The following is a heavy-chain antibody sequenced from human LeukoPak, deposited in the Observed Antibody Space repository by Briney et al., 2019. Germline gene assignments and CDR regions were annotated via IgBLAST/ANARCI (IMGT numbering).Heavy chain of an antibody. V-gene: IGHV4-4*07. CDR2: IYTSGST. CDR3: AREFTIFGVGGAFDI. CDR1: GGSISSYY. J-gene: IGHJ3*02. Sequence: SETLSLTCTVSGGSISSYYWSWIRQPAGKGLEWIGRIYTSGSTNYNPSLKSRVTISVDTSKNQFSLKLSSVTAADTAVYYCAREFTIFGVGGAFDIWGQGTMVTVSS. D-gene: IGHD3-3*01.